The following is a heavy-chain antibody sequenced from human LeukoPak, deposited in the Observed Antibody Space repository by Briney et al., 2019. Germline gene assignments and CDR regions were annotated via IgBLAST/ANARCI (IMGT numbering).Heavy chain of an antibody. CDR1: GFTFGDYA. V-gene: IGHV3-49*04. CDR3: TRDPRYYYGSGPLKLFDY. CDR2: IRSKAYGGTT. D-gene: IGHD3-10*01. Sequence: GGSLRLSCTASGFTFGDYAMSWVRQAPGKGLEWVGFIRSKAYGGTTEYAASVKGRFTISRDDSKSIAYLRMNSLKTEDTAVYYCTRDPRYYYGSGPLKLFDYWGQGTLVTVSS. J-gene: IGHJ4*02.